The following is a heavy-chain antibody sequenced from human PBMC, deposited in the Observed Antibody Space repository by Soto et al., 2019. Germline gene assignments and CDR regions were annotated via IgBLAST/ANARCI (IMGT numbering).Heavy chain of an antibody. CDR2: IYHRGNT. Sequence: QVQLQESGPGLVKPSGTLSLTCAVSSGSISSNNWWSWVRQPPRKGLEWIGEIYHRGNTNYNPSLKSRVTISVDKSKNQFSLKLTSVTAADTAVYDCGRTPYSSIYDRGYYFDYWGQGTLVTVSS. D-gene: IGHD6-13*01. CDR3: GRTPYSSIYDRGYYFDY. J-gene: IGHJ4*02. CDR1: SGSISSNNW. V-gene: IGHV4-4*02.